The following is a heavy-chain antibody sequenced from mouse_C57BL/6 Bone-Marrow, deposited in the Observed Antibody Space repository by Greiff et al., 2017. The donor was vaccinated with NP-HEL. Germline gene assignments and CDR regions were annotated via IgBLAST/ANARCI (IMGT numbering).Heavy chain of an antibody. D-gene: IGHD2-1*01. Sequence: VQLQQSGPELVKPGASVKISCKASGYTFTDYYMNWVKQSPGKSLEWIGDINPNNGGTSYNQKFKGKATLTVDKSSSTAYIELRSLTSKDSAVDYCARGGIYYCTFDYWGQGTTLTVSS. CDR1: GYTFTDYY. J-gene: IGHJ2*01. CDR3: ARGGIYYCTFDY. V-gene: IGHV1-26*01. CDR2: INPNNGGT.